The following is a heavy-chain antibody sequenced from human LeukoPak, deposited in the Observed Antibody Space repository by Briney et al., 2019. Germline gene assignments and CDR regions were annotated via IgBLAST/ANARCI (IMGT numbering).Heavy chain of an antibody. Sequence: PGGSLRLSCAASGFTFSDHYMDWVRQAPGKGLEWVGRTGNKANSYTTEYAASVKGRFTISRDDSENSLYLQMNSLKTEDTAVYYCARSGYSYGYFDYWGQGTLVTVSS. D-gene: IGHD5-18*01. V-gene: IGHV3-72*01. CDR1: GFTFSDHY. CDR3: ARSGYSYGYFDY. CDR2: TGNKANSYTT. J-gene: IGHJ4*02.